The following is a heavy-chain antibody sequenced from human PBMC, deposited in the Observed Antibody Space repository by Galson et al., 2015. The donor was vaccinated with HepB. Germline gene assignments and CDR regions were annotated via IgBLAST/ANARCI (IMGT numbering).Heavy chain of an antibody. J-gene: IGHJ3*02. D-gene: IGHD6-13*01. V-gene: IGHV7-4-1*02. CDR3: ARDRPESIAAAYDAFDI. CDR2: IITNTGNP. Sequence: SVKVSCKASGYTFTSYAMNWVRQAPGQGLEWMGWIITNTGNPTYAQGFTGRFVFSLDTSVSTAYLQISSLKAEDTAVYYCARDRPESIAAAYDAFDIWGQGTMVTVSS. CDR1: GYTFTSYA.